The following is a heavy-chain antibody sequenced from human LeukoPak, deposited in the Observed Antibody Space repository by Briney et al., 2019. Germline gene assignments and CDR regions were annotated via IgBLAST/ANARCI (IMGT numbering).Heavy chain of an antibody. CDR3: ALYCSSTSCRRGAFDY. V-gene: IGHV4-31*03. Sequence: PSQTLSLTCTVSGGSISSGGYYWRWIRQHPGKGLEWIGYIYYSGSTYYNPSLKSRVTISVDTSKNQFSLKLSSVTAADTAVYYCALYCSSTSCRRGAFDYWGQGTLATVSS. J-gene: IGHJ4*02. CDR1: GGSISSGGYY. CDR2: IYYSGST. D-gene: IGHD2-2*01.